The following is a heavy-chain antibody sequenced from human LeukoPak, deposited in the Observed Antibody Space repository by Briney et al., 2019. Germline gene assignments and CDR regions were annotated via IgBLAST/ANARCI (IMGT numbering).Heavy chain of an antibody. CDR1: GGTFSSYA. Sequence: GASVKVSCKASGGTFSSYAISWVRQAPGQGLEWMGRIIPILGIANYAQKFQGRVTITADKSTSTAYMELSSLRSEDTAVYYCAADQSIVTGTADIWGQGTMVTVSS. CDR3: AADQSIVTGTADI. D-gene: IGHD1-1*01. CDR2: IIPILGIA. J-gene: IGHJ3*02. V-gene: IGHV1-69*04.